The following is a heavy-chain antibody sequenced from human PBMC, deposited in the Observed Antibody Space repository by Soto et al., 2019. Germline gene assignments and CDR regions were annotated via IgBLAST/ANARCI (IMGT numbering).Heavy chain of an antibody. Sequence: QVQLQESGPGLVKPSETLSLTCTVSGGSISSYYWSWIRQPPGKGLEWIGYIYYSGSTNYNPSLKSRVTISVDTSKNQFSLKLSSVTAADTAVYYCAREGVETNWYFDLWGRGTLVTVSS. J-gene: IGHJ2*01. D-gene: IGHD2-8*01. CDR1: GGSISSYY. CDR3: AREGVETNWYFDL. V-gene: IGHV4-59*01. CDR2: IYYSGST.